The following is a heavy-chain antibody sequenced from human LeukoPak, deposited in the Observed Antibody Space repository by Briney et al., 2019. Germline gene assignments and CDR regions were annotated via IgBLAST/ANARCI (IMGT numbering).Heavy chain of an antibody. CDR1: GFTVSSHY. V-gene: IGHV3-66*02. Sequence: GGSLRLSCAPSGFTVSSHYISWVRQAPGKVLEWVSVIYSCGSPYYAESVKGRFTISGDNSKNTLYLQMISLRAEDTAVYYCASFRSTQLFWGQGTRVPVST. D-gene: IGHD2-2*01. J-gene: IGHJ4*02. CDR3: ASFRSTQLF. CDR2: IYSCGSP.